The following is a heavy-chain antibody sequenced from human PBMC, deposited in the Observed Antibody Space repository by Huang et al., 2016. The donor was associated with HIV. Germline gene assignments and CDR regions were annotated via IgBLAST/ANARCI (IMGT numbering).Heavy chain of an antibody. V-gene: IGHV1-3*01. J-gene: IGHJ3*01. CDR2: INPGNGRS. CDR1: GYIFTTYS. D-gene: IGHD2-2*03. Sequence: QVQLVQSGAEFKKPGASLKVSCAASGYIFTTYSIQWFRRVPGQSLQWLGWINPGNGRSPFLQSFNGRVILSRDMSAATVYMQLSGLTPDDTATYYCARAARGDGYHGAFDVWGQGTVVTVS. CDR3: ARAARGDGYHGAFDV.